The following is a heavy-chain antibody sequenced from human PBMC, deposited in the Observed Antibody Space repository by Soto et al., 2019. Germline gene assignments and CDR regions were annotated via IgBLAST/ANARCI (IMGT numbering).Heavy chain of an antibody. D-gene: IGHD2-15*01. J-gene: IGHJ4*02. Sequence: ASVKVSCKASGYTFTSYAMHWVRQAPGQRLEWMGWINAGNGNTKYSQKFQGRVTITRDTSASTAYMELSSLRSEDTAVYYCARDAGVNPPRYCSGGSCYSNFDYWGQGTLVTVSS. CDR3: ARDAGVNPPRYCSGGSCYSNFDY. V-gene: IGHV1-3*01. CDR1: GYTFTSYA. CDR2: INAGNGNT.